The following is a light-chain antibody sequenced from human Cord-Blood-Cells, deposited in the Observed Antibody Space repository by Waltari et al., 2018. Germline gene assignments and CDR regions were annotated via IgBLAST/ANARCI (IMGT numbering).Light chain of an antibody. CDR2: DAS. CDR3: QQYNSYSPYT. CDR1: QSISSW. V-gene: IGKV1-5*01. J-gene: IGKJ2*01. Sequence: TLSASVGDRVTITCRASQSISSWLAWYQQKPGKAPKLLICDASSLESGVPSRFSGSGSGTEFTLTISSLQPDDFATYYCQQYNSYSPYTFGQGTKLEIK.